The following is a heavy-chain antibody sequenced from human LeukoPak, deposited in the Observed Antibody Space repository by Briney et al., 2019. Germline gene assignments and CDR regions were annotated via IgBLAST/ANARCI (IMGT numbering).Heavy chain of an antibody. Sequence: SQTLSLTCAISGDSVSNNRAAWNWIRQSPSRGLEWLRRTYYRSKWYNDYAESVKSRLTLNPDTSKNQFSLQLSSVTPEDTAVYYCARIRLVELTPNKWVFLAMDVWGQGTSVTVSS. D-gene: IGHD2-21*02. CDR1: GDSVSNNRAA. J-gene: IGHJ6*02. CDR3: ARIRLVELTPNKWVFLAMDV. V-gene: IGHV6-1*01. CDR2: TYYRSKWYN.